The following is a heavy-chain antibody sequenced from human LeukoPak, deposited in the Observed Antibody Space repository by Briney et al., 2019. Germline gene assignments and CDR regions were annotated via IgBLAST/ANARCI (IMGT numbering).Heavy chain of an antibody. CDR2: ISYDGSNK. V-gene: IGHV3-30-3*01. Sequence: GRSLRLSCAASGFTFSSYAMHWVRQAPGKGLEWVAVISYDGSNKYYADSVKGRFTISRDNSKNTLYLQMNSLRAEDTAVYYCARDHDSSGYYPFDYWGQGTLVTVSS. J-gene: IGHJ4*02. D-gene: IGHD3-22*01. CDR3: ARDHDSSGYYPFDY. CDR1: GFTFSSYA.